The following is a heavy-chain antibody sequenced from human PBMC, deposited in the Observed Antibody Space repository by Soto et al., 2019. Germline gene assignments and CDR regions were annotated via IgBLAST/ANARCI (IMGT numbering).Heavy chain of an antibody. V-gene: IGHV3-7*01. Sequence: SLRLSCGASGFTFSSYWMSWVRQGPGKGLEWVANIKQDGSEKYYVDSVKGRFTISRDNAKKSLYLQMNSLRAEDTAVYYCARGGDYYDSSGYYYGPAYWGQGTLVTVSS. J-gene: IGHJ4*02. D-gene: IGHD3-22*01. CDR3: ARGGDYYDSSGYYYGPAY. CDR1: GFTFSSYW. CDR2: IKQDGSEK.